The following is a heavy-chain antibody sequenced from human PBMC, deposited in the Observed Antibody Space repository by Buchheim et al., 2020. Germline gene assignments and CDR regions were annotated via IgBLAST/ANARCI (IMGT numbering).Heavy chain of an antibody. J-gene: IGHJ4*02. CDR2: IIPIFGTA. V-gene: IGHV1-69*01. D-gene: IGHD3-22*01. CDR3: ARSDDTYYYDSSGYSPCGY. CDR1: GGTFSSYA. Sequence: QVQLVQSGAEVKKPGSSVKVSCKASGGTFSSYAISWVRQAPGQGLEWMGGIIPIFGTANYAQKFQGRVTITADESTSTAYMGLSRLRSKHTAVYYCARSDDTYYYDSSGYSPCGYWGEGTL.